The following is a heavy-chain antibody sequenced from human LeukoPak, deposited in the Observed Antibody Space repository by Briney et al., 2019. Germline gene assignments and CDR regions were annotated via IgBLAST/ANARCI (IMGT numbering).Heavy chain of an antibody. J-gene: IGHJ5*02. D-gene: IGHD3-10*01. CDR1: GYTFTSYD. V-gene: IGHV1-2*02. CDR3: ARPRITMVRGRGNNWFDP. CDR2: INPNSGGT. Sequence: ASVKVSCKASGYTFTSYDINWVRQATGQGLEWMGWINPNSGGTNYAQKFQGRVTTTRDSSISTAYMELSRLRSDDTAVYYCARPRITMVRGRGNNWFDPWGQGTLVTVSS.